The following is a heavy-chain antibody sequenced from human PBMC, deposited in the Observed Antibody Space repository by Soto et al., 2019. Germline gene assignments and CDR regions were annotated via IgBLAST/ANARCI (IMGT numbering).Heavy chain of an antibody. V-gene: IGHV3-33*08. Sequence: QVHLAESGGGVVQPGRSLRLSCAASGFIFNNFGMHWVRKAPGKGLEWVAVIWFDGSTTYYADSVKGRCTISRDNSKKTLYLEINRLRAEDTAVYYCATNHNYDDRRGTYYGDGGFDYWGQGSRVTVS. D-gene: IGHD3-22*01. CDR2: IWFDGSTT. J-gene: IGHJ4*02. CDR1: GFIFNNFG. CDR3: ATNHNYDDRRGTYYGDGGFDY.